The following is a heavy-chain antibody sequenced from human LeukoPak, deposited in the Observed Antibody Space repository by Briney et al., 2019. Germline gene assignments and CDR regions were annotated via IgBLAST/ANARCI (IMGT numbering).Heavy chain of an antibody. CDR1: GYTFTSYD. CDR2: INPNSGGT. D-gene: IGHD3-22*01. CDR3: ARENQPYSSGYYY. Sequence: ASVKVSCKASGYTFTSYDINWVRQAPGQGLEWMGWINPNSGGTNYAQKFQGRVTMTRDTSISTAYMELSRLRSDDTAVYYCARENQPYSSGYYYWGQGTLVTVSS. J-gene: IGHJ4*02. V-gene: IGHV1-2*02.